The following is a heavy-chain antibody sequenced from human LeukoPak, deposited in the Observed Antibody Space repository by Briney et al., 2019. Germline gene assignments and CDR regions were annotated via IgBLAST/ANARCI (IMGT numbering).Heavy chain of an antibody. Sequence: SETLSLTCTVSGGSISSYYWSWIRQPAGKGLEWIGRIYTSGSTNYNPSLKSRVTMSVDTSKNQFSLKLSSVTAADTAVYYCARVARKPYYYGSGSDAFDIWGQGTMVTVSS. D-gene: IGHD3-10*01. CDR3: ARVARKPYYYGSGSDAFDI. J-gene: IGHJ3*02. CDR1: GGSISSYY. CDR2: IYTSGST. V-gene: IGHV4-4*07.